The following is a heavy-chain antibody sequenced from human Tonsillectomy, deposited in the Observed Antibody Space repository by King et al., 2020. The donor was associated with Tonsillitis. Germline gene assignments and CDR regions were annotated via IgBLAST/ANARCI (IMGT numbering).Heavy chain of an antibody. CDR1: GFSLNTYW. J-gene: IGHJ3*02. CDR3: ARGAPGVVHAYDI. Sequence: VQLVESGGELVQSGGSLRLSCAASGFSLNTYWMTWVRQAPGKGLEWVANIQEHGGEKYYVDAVKGRFTISRDNTKNSVFLQMSSLRAEDTAVYYCARGAPGVVHAYDIWGHGTMVTVSS. D-gene: IGHD3-3*01. V-gene: IGHV3-7*01. CDR2: IQEHGGEK.